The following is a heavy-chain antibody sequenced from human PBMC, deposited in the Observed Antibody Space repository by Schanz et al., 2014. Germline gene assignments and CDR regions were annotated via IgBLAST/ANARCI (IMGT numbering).Heavy chain of an antibody. CDR1: GYTFTDYY. CDR3: ASSSYRLLSYYYAMDV. CDR2: ISANSGGT. Sequence: QVQLVQSGAEVKKPGASVKVSCKASGYTFTDYYIHWVRQAPGQGLEWMGWISANSGGTNYAQKFQGRVTMTTDTSTSTVFMELRSLTSDDSAVYYCASSSYRLLSYYYAMDVWGQGTTVTVSS. J-gene: IGHJ6*02. V-gene: IGHV1-2*02. D-gene: IGHD1-26*01.